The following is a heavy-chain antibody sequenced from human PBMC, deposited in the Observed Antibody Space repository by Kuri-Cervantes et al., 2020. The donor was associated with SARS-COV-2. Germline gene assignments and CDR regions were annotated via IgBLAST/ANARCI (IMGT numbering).Heavy chain of an antibody. CDR2: INPIFGTA. V-gene: IGHV1-69*05. CDR3: ASGYSSGSHYYYYYMEA. CDR1: GDTFSSYD. J-gene: IGHJ6*03. D-gene: IGHD6-19*01. Sequence: SVKVSCKASGDTFSSYDISWVRQAPGQGLEWMGGINPIFGTANYAQKFQGRVTITTDESTSTAYMELSSLRSEDTAVYYCASGYSSGSHYYYYYMEAWGKGTTVTVSS.